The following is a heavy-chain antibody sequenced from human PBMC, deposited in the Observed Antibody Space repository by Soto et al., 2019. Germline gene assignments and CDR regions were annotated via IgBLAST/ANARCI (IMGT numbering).Heavy chain of an antibody. CDR3: AKDRHYGAGTYSDSYLDY. CDR2: ISGSGGTT. D-gene: IGHD3-10*01. CDR1: GCTFNSYA. J-gene: IGHJ4*02. Sequence: EVQLLESGGGLVQPGGSLRLSCGGSGCTFNSYAMTWVRQAPGKGLEWVSAISGSGGTTYYANSVKGRCTISRDQSKDTLYLQMNSLRAEDTAIYYCAKDRHYGAGTYSDSYLDYWGQGTLVTVSS. V-gene: IGHV3-23*01.